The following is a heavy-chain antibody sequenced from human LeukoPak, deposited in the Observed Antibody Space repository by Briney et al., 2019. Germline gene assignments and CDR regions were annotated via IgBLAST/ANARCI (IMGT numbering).Heavy chain of an antibody. CDR3: ARALSGWYDY. V-gene: IGHV4-39*07. J-gene: IGHJ4*02. CDR2: INHSGST. CDR1: GGSISSSSYY. D-gene: IGHD6-19*01. Sequence: SETLSLTCTVSGGSISSSSYYWGWIRQPPGKGLEWIGEINHSGSTNYKPSLKSRVTISVDMSKNQFSLKLSSVTAADTAVYYCARALSGWYDYWGQGTLVTVSS.